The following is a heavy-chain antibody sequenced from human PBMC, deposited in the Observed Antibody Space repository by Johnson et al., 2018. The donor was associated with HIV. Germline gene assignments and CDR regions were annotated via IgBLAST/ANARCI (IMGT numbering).Heavy chain of an antibody. CDR1: GFTFSDYY. CDR2: ISSSASTI. CDR3: ARDRARGWEPVGAFDV. Sequence: QEKLVESGGGLVKPGGSLRLSCAASGFTFSDYYMSWIRQTPGKGLEWLSYISSSASTIYYADSVKGRFTISRDNAKNSLFLQMNSLRAEDTACDYCARDRARGWEPVGAFDVWGQGTMVTVSS. V-gene: IGHV3-11*01. J-gene: IGHJ3*01. D-gene: IGHD1-26*01.